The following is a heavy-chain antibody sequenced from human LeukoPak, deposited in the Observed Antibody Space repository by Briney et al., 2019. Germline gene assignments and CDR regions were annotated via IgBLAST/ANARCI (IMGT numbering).Heavy chain of an antibody. D-gene: IGHD2-15*01. CDR3: ALGYCSGGSCYPSYYYYYYMDV. CDR1: GYTFTGYY. J-gene: IGHJ6*03. CDR2: INPNSGGT. V-gene: IGHV1-2*02. Sequence: GASVKVSCKASGYTFTGYYMHWVRQAPGQGLEWMGWINPNSGGTNYAQKFQGRVTMTRDTSISTAYMELSRLRSDDTAVYYCALGYCSGGSCYPSYYYYYYMDVWGKGTTVTVSS.